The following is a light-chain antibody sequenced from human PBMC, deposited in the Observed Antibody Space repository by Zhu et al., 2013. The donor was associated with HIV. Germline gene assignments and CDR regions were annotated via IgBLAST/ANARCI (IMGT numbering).Light chain of an antibody. CDR1: QSVSSN. V-gene: IGKV3-20*01. Sequence: EIVMTQSPVTLSVSPGERAILSCRASQSVSSNLAWYQQKPGQAPRLLIHGASTRATDIPARFSGSGSGTDFTLTISRLEPEDFAVYYCQQYGSSPRTFGQGTKVEIK. CDR2: GAS. CDR3: QQYGSSPRT. J-gene: IGKJ1*01.